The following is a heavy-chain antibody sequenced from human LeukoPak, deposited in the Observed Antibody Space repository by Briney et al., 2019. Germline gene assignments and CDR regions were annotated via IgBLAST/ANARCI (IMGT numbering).Heavy chain of an antibody. Sequence: GGSLRLSCAASGFTFRTYDMHWVRQAPGKGLEWLAFIRYDGSYQYYADSVNGRFTISRDNSKNTLYLQMNSLTAEDTAVYYCATPKADYYPFDYWGQGTLVTVSS. CDR2: IRYDGSYQ. J-gene: IGHJ4*02. CDR3: ATPKADYYPFDY. D-gene: IGHD3-22*01. CDR1: GFTFRTYD. V-gene: IGHV3-30*02.